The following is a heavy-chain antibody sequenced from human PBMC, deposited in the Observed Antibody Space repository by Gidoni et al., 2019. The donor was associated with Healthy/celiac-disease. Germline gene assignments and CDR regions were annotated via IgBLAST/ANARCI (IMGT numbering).Heavy chain of an antibody. CDR1: GSTFRSSA. V-gene: IGHV3-30-3*01. D-gene: IGHD6-19*01. CDR3: AREGIAVAGAHDAFDI. Sequence: QVQLVESGGGVVQPGRSLRLPWAASGSTFRSSAMHWVRPAPGKGLEWVAVISYDGSNKYYADSVKGRFTISRDNSKNTLYLQMNSLRAEDTAVYYCAREGIAVAGAHDAFDIWGQGTMVTVSS. CDR2: ISYDGSNK. J-gene: IGHJ3*02.